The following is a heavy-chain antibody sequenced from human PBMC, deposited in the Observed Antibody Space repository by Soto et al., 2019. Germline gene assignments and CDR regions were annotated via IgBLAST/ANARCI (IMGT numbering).Heavy chain of an antibody. V-gene: IGHV1-69*13. CDR3: ARDPILYSSSWYLYY. Sequence: SVKVSCKASGDTFSSYAISWVRQAPGQGLEWMGGIIPIFGTANYAQKFQGRVTITADEPTSTAYMELSSLRSEDTAVYYCARDPILYSSSWYLYYWGQGTLVTVSS. CDR1: GDTFSSYA. D-gene: IGHD6-13*01. J-gene: IGHJ4*02. CDR2: IIPIFGTA.